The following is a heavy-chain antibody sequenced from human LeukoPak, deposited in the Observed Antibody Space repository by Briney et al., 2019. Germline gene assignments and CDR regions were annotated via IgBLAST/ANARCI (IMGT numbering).Heavy chain of an antibody. CDR1: GGSISSGDYY. Sequence: SETLSLTCTVSGGSISSGDYYWSWIRQPPGKGLEWIGYIYYSGSTYYNPSLKSRVTISVDTSKNQFSLKLSSVTAADTAVYYCARSGRRAATHPDYYFDYWGQGTLVTVSS. D-gene: IGHD6-25*01. J-gene: IGHJ4*02. CDR3: ARSGRRAATHPDYYFDY. CDR2: IYYSGST. V-gene: IGHV4-30-4*02.